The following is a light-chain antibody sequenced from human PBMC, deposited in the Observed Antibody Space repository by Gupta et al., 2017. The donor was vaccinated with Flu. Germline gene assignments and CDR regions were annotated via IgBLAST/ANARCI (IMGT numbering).Light chain of an antibody. CDR2: AAS. J-gene: IGKJ4*01. V-gene: IGKV1-27*01. Sequence: WCQQQSGKASPRLIYAASSLQSGVPSRSSGSGSGTVFTLTIISLQPDDFATYYCQKSHSAPPTFGGGTQVEI. CDR3: QKSHSAPPT.